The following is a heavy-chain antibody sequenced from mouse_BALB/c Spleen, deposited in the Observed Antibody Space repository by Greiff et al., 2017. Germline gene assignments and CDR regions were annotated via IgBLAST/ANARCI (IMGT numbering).Heavy chain of an antibody. V-gene: IGHV1-63*02. D-gene: IGHD2-10*02. CDR3: ARWEYGNPWFAY. Sequence: QVQLKQSGAELVRPGTSVKISCKASGYTFTNYWLGWVKQRPGHGLEWIGDIYPGGGYTNYNEKFKGKATLTADTSSSTAYMQLSSLTSEDSAVYFCARWEYGNPWFAYWGQGTLVTVSA. J-gene: IGHJ3*01. CDR1: GYTFTNYW. CDR2: IYPGGGYT.